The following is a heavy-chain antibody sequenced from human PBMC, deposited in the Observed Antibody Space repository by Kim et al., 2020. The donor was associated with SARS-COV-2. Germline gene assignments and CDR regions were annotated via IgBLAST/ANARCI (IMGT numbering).Heavy chain of an antibody. CDR2: TYYRSKWYY. CDR1: GDSVSSDSAA. Sequence: SQTLSLTCAISGDSVSSDSAAWHWIRQSPSRGLEWLGRTYYRSKWYYDYAVSVKSRITINPDTSKNQFSLQLNSVTPEDTAVYYCTRDCFGLRGDFDYWGQATLVTVSS. V-gene: IGHV6-1*01. D-gene: IGHD4-17*01. CDR3: TRDCFGLRGDFDY. J-gene: IGHJ4*02.